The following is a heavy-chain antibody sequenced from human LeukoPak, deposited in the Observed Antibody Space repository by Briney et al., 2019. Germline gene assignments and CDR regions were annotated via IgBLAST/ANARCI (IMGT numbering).Heavy chain of an antibody. CDR2: IIPIFGTA. J-gene: IGHJ1*01. CDR3: AVDTAMVEYFQH. Sequence: SSVKVSCKASGGTFSSYAISWVRQAPGQGLEWMGGIIPIFGTANYAQKFQSRVTITADESTSTAYMELSSLRSEDTAVYYCAVDTAMVEYFQHWGQGTLVTVSS. V-gene: IGHV1-69*01. D-gene: IGHD5-18*01. CDR1: GGTFSSYA.